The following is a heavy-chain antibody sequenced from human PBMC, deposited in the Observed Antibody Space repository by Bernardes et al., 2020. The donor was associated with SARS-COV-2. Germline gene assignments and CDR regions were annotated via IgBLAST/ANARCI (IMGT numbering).Heavy chain of an antibody. J-gene: IGHJ4*02. D-gene: IGHD3-3*01. CDR3: ARAEGYYDFWSGYPKYYFDY. V-gene: IGHV3-7*01. CDR1: GFTFSSYW. CDR2: IKQDGSEK. Sequence: GGSLRLSCAASGFTFSSYWMSWVRQAPGKGLEWVANIKQDGSEKYYVDSVKGRFTISRDNAKNSLYLQMNSLRAEDTAVYYCARAEGYYDFWSGYPKYYFDYWGQGTLVTVSS.